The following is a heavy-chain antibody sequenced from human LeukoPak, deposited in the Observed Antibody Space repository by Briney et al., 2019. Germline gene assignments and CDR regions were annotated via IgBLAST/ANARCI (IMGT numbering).Heavy chain of an antibody. J-gene: IGHJ4*02. CDR2: FDPEDGET. Sequence: EASVKVSCKVSGYTLTELSMHWVRQAPGKGLEWMGGFDPEDGETIYAQKFQGRVTMTEDTSTDTAHMELSSLRSEDTAVYYCATPSDSPGYYFDYWGQGTLVTVSS. CDR1: GYTLTELS. CDR3: ATPSDSPGYYFDY. V-gene: IGHV1-24*01. D-gene: IGHD3-22*01.